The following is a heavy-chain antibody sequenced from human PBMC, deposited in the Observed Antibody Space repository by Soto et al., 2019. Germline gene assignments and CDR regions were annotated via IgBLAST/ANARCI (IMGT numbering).Heavy chain of an antibody. J-gene: IGHJ5*02. Sequence: QVQLVQSAAEVKKPGASVKVSCKASGYNFSDYYIHWVRQAPGQGLEWLGWVSPKSGGTNYAQKFKGRVTMTRDTSSNTVYMDLSGLKSYDTAVFYCAREISGGGTLNWFDPWGQGTLVTVSS. D-gene: IGHD2-8*02. CDR2: VSPKSGGT. CDR1: GYNFSDYY. CDR3: AREISGGGTLNWFDP. V-gene: IGHV1-2*02.